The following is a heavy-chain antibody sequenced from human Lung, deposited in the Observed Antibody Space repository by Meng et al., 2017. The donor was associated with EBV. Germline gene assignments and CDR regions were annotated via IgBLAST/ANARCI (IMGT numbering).Heavy chain of an antibody. Sequence: QAQLQEPGPGLVKPSETLSLTCTVSGGSISSSSYYWGWIRHPPGKGLEWIGSIYYSGSTYYNPSLKSRVTISVDTSKNQFSLKLSSVTAADTAVYYCARHKRAYGDYVDYWGQGTLVTVSS. CDR2: IYYSGST. J-gene: IGHJ4*02. CDR1: GGSISSSSYY. CDR3: ARHKRAYGDYVDY. D-gene: IGHD4-17*01. V-gene: IGHV4-39*01.